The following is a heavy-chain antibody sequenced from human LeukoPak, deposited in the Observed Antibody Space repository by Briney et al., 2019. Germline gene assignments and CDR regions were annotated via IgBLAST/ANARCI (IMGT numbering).Heavy chain of an antibody. CDR2: INPSGGST. J-gene: IGHJ4*02. V-gene: IGHV1-46*01. Sequence: ASVTVSCKASGYTFTSYYRHWVRQVPGQGLEWMGIINPSGGSTSYAQKFQGRVTMTRDTSTSTVYMELSSLRSEDTAVYYCARDGPRRDGYNSYYFDYWGQGTLVTVSS. D-gene: IGHD5-24*01. CDR3: ARDGPRRDGYNSYYFDY. CDR1: GYTFTSYY.